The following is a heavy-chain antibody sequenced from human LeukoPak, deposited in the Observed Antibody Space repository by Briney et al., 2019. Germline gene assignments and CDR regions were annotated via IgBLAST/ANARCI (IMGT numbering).Heavy chain of an antibody. CDR2: INPNSGGT. J-gene: IGHJ4*02. CDR1: GYTFTGYY. D-gene: IGHD6-13*01. V-gene: IGHV1-2*04. CDR3: ARANDYQQLVPLDY. Sequence: ASVKVSCKASGYTFTGYYMHWVRQAPGQGLEWMGWINPNSGGTNYAQKFQGWVTMTRDTSISTAYMELSRLRSDDTAVYYCARANDYQQLVPLDYWGQGTLVTVSS.